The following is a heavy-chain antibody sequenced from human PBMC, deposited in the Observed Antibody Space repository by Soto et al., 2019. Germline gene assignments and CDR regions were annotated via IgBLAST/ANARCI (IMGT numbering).Heavy chain of an antibody. CDR3: ATMGTPATGLYFFDY. J-gene: IGHJ4*02. V-gene: IGHV4-30-2*05. CDR1: GGSISSGGYS. CDR2: IYHSGST. Sequence: SETLSLTCAVSGGSISSGGYSWSWIRQPPGKGLEWIGYIYHSGSTYYNPSLKSRVTISVDTSKNQFSLNLSSVTAADTAVYYCATMGTPATGLYFFDYWGQGSLVTVSS. D-gene: IGHD2-15*01.